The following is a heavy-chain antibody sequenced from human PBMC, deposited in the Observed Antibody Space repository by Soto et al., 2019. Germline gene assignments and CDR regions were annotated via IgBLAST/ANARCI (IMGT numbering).Heavy chain of an antibody. CDR3: GRDEGRGGFDF. J-gene: IGHJ4*02. D-gene: IGHD2-15*01. V-gene: IGHV3-66*01. Sequence: GGSLRLSCAAPAFTLSRYDMHWVRQAPGKGLEWVSVIYSGGSTYYADSVKGRFTISRDNSKNMVYLQMNSLRDEDTAVYYCGRDEGRGGFDFWGLGTLVTVSS. CDR2: IYSGGST. CDR1: AFTLSRYD.